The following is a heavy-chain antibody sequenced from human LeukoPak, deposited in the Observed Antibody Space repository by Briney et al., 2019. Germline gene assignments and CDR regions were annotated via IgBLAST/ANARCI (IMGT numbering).Heavy chain of an antibody. CDR1: GYTFTSYY. Sequence: ASVKVSCKASGYTFTSYYMHWVRQAPGQGLEWMGIINPSGGSTSYAQKFQGRVTMTRDTSTSTAYMELSSLRSEDTAVYYCARDLAEMATITYYYYMDVWGKGTTVTVSS. V-gene: IGHV1-46*01. J-gene: IGHJ6*03. CDR2: INPSGGST. CDR3: ARDLAEMATITYYYYMDV. D-gene: IGHD5-24*01.